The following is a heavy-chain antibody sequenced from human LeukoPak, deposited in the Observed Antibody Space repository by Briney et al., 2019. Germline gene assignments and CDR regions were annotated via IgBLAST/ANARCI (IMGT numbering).Heavy chain of an antibody. CDR1: GGSFSGYY. CDR2: INHSGST. Sequence: SETLSLTCAVYGGSFSGYYWSWIRQPPGKGLEWIGEINHSGSTNYNPSLKSRVTISVDTSKNQFSLKLSSVTAADTAVYYCARRSRAIDAFDIWGQGTMVTVSS. CDR3: ARRSRAIDAFDI. V-gene: IGHV4-34*01. J-gene: IGHJ3*02.